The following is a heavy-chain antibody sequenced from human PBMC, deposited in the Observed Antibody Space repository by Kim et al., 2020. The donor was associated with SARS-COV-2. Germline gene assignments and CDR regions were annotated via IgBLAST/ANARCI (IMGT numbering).Heavy chain of an antibody. D-gene: IGHD2-15*01. CDR2: ISSSGSTI. V-gene: IGHV3-48*03. Sequence: GGSLRLSCAASGFTFSSYEMNWVRQAPGKGLEWVSYISSSGSTIYYADSVKGRFTISRDNAKNSLYLQMNSLRAEDTAVYYCARDISPVVAATGALGLSPDAFDIWGQGTMVTVSS. CDR3: ARDISPVVAATGALGLSPDAFDI. CDR1: GFTFSSYE. J-gene: IGHJ3*02.